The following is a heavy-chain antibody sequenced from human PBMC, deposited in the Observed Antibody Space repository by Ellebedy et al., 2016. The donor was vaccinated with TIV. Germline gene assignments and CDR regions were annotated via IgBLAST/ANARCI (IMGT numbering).Heavy chain of an antibody. CDR1: GFSLSTSGVG. D-gene: IGHD1-14*01. CDR3: AHSLYGRRDFQH. V-gene: IGHV2-5*02. Sequence: SGPTLVKPTQTLTLTCTFSGFSLSTSGVGVGWIRQPPGKALEWLALFYWDYDKRYSPSLKSRLTTTKDTSKNQLVLTMTNMDPVDTATYYGAHSLYGRRDFQHWGQGTLVTVSS. CDR2: FYWDYDK. J-gene: IGHJ1*01.